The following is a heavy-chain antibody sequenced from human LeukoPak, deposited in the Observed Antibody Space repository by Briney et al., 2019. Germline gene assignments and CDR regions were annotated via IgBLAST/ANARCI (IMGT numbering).Heavy chain of an antibody. Sequence: PGGSLRLSCAASGFTFSSYAMSWVRQAPGKGLEWVSAISGSGGSTYYADSVKGRFTISRDNSKNTLYLQMNSLKIEDTAVYYCTRQGNVTPDDFWSGYYHYWGQGTLVTVSS. D-gene: IGHD3-3*01. CDR3: TRQGNVTPDDFWSGYYHY. CDR1: GFTFSSYA. CDR2: ISGSGGST. V-gene: IGHV3-23*01. J-gene: IGHJ4*02.